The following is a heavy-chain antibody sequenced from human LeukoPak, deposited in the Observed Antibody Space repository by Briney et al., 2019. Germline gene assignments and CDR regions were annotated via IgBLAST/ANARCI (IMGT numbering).Heavy chain of an antibody. J-gene: IGHJ4*02. CDR3: AGHHPRNTVDF. V-gene: IGHV4-59*08. CDR1: GGSISSYY. CDR2: ISDIGSI. Sequence: SETLPLTCTVSGGSISSYYWSWIRQPPGKGLEWIAYISDIGSINYNPPLKSRVTISLDTSKNQFSLKLSSVTAADTAVYYCAGHHPRNTVDFWGQGTLVTVSS. D-gene: IGHD2-8*02.